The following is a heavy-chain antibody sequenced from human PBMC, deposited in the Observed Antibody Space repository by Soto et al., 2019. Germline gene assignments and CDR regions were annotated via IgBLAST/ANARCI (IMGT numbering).Heavy chain of an antibody. D-gene: IGHD1-26*01. CDR3: AKDMQPDSRWEIDY. CDR1: GFTFSSYA. CDR2: ISGSGGT. Sequence: GGSLRLSCAASGFTFSSYAMSWACQAPGKGLEWVSAISGSGGTFYVDSVKGRFTISRDNSKNTLYLQMNSLRAEDTAVYYCAKDMQPDSRWEIDYWGQGTLVTVSS. J-gene: IGHJ4*02. V-gene: IGHV3-23*01.